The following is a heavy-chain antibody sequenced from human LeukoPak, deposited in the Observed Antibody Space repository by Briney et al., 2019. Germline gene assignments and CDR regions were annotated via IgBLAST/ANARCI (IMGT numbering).Heavy chain of an antibody. Sequence: GGSLRLSCAASGFTFSSYWMHWVRQAPGKGLVRVSRINSDGSSTSYADSVKGRFTISRDNAKNTLYLQMNSLRAEDTAVYYCAREGDYSTNFDYWGQGTLVTVSS. CDR2: INSDGSST. D-gene: IGHD4-11*01. J-gene: IGHJ4*02. CDR1: GFTFSSYW. V-gene: IGHV3-74*01. CDR3: AREGDYSTNFDY.